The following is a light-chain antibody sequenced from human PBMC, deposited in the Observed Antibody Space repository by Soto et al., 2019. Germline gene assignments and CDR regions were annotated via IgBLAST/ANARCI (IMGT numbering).Light chain of an antibody. CDR3: QSYDISLRGNV. V-gene: IGLV1-40*01. J-gene: IGLJ1*01. CDR1: SSNIGAGFD. Sequence: QSVLTQPPSVSGAPGQGVIMSCTGSSSNIGAGFDVHWYQQLPGSAPTLLIYGNTNRPTGVPDRFSGSKGGTSASLTITGLQADDEADYYCQSYDISLRGNVFGPGTKLTVL. CDR2: GNT.